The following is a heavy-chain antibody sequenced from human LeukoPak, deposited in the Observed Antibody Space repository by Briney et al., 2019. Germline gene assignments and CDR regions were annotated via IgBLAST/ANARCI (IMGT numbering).Heavy chain of an antibody. V-gene: IGHV1-18*01. CDR3: ARDADFDWFDAFDI. Sequence: ASVKVSCKASGYTFTSYGISWVRQAPGQGLEWMGWISAYNGNTNYAQKLQGRVTVTTDTSASTAYMELRSLRSDDTAVYYCARDADFDWFDAFDIWGQGTTVTVSS. CDR2: ISAYNGNT. J-gene: IGHJ3*02. CDR1: GYTFTSYG. D-gene: IGHD3-9*01.